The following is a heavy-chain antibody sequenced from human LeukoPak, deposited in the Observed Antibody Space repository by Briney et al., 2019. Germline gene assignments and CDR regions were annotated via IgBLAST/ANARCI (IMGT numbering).Heavy chain of an antibody. CDR3: ATPYCSSISCLDVFNM. J-gene: IGHJ3*02. Sequence: SQTLSLTCNVSGVSVSDGRYYWTWIGQHPGKGLEWIGYKYYSGSAKYNPSLKSRLTISIDTSKNQFSLQLSSVTAADTATYYCATPYCSSISCLDVFNMWGQGTRVTVSS. V-gene: IGHV4-31*03. D-gene: IGHD2-2*01. CDR2: KYYSGSA. CDR1: GVSVSDGRYY.